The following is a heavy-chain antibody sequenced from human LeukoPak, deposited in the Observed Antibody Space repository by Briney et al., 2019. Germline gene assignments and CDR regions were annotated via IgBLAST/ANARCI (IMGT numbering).Heavy chain of an antibody. J-gene: IGHJ4*02. CDR3: AKTRGSGPFDY. CDR2: ISGSGVYT. Sequence: PGGSLRLSCAASGFTFDSYGMNWVRQAPGKGLEWVSGISGSGVYTYYADSVKGRFTISRDNSKNTLYLQMNSLRAEDTAVYYCAKTRGSGPFDYWGQGTLVTVSS. D-gene: IGHD3-10*01. CDR1: GFTFDSYG. V-gene: IGHV3-23*01.